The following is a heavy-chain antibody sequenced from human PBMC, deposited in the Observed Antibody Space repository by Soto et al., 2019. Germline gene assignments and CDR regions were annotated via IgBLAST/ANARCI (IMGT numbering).Heavy chain of an antibody. Sequence: ASVKVSCKASGGTFSSYTISWVRQAPGQGLEWMGRIIPILGIANYAQKFQGRVTITADKSTSTAYMELSSLRSEDTAVYYCARLSGLGDYGDEYYYGMDVWGQGTTVTVSS. V-gene: IGHV1-69*02. D-gene: IGHD4-17*01. CDR1: GGTFSSYT. CDR2: IIPILGIA. CDR3: ARLSGLGDYGDEYYYGMDV. J-gene: IGHJ6*02.